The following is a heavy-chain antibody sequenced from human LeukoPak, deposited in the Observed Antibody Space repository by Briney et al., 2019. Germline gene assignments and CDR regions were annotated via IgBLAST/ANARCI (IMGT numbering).Heavy chain of an antibody. V-gene: IGHV4-39*07. CDR2: IYYSGST. CDR3: ARGGGDGYEYYFDY. Sequence: PSETLSFTCTVSGGSISSSSYYWGWLRQPPGTGLEWIGSIYYSGSTYYNPSLKSRVTISVDTSKNQFSLKLSSVTAADTAVYYCARGGGDGYEYYFDYWGQGTLVTVSS. D-gene: IGHD5-24*01. CDR1: GGSISSSSYY. J-gene: IGHJ4*02.